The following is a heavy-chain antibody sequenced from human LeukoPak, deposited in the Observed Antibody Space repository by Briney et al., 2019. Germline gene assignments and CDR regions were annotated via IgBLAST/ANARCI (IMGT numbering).Heavy chain of an antibody. CDR3: ARDSVGGTGHDAFDI. CDR2: IYYSGSA. Sequence: PSETLSLTCTVSGGSINSANYYWGWIRQPPGKGLEWIGSIYYSGSAYYSSSLKSRVTILVGTSKNQFSLKLSSVTAADTAVYYCARDSVGGTGHDAFDIWGQGTMATVSS. D-gene: IGHD1-26*01. J-gene: IGHJ3*02. V-gene: IGHV4-39*07. CDR1: GGSINSANYY.